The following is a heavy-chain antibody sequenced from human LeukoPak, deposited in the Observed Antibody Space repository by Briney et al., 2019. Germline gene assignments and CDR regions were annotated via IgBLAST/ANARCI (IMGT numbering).Heavy chain of an antibody. Sequence: GRSLRLSCAASGFTFNTYAMSWVRQAPGKGLEWVSVIVDSGGRTVYAASVKGRFTISRDNAKNTLYMQMNSLTPEDTAVYYCARTTSPYHFDYWGQGTLVTVSS. J-gene: IGHJ4*02. V-gene: IGHV3-23*01. CDR2: IVDSGGRT. D-gene: IGHD1-1*01. CDR3: ARTTSPYHFDY. CDR1: GFTFNTYA.